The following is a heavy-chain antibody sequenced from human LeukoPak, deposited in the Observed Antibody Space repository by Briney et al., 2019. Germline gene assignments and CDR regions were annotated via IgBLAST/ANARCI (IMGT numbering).Heavy chain of an antibody. CDR1: GVSIGSGGY. CDR2: IFYIGSA. V-gene: IGHV4-4*02. D-gene: IGHD3-16*01. J-gene: IGHJ1*01. Sequence: SGTLSLTCAVSGVSIGSGGYWSWVRQPPGKGLEWIGQIFYIGSAHYNPSFESRVIMSIDNSRNQLSLRFNSVTAADTAVYYCARAPRGDLRYFQHWGQGTLVTVSS. CDR3: ARAPRGDLRYFQH.